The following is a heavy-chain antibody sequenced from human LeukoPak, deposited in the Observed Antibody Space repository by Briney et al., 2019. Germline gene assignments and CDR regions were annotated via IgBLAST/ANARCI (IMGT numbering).Heavy chain of an antibody. J-gene: IGHJ4*02. CDR1: GGTFSSYA. Sequence: GSSVKVSCKASGGTFSSYAISWVRQARRQALEWMGRIIPIFGTANYAQKFQGRVTITTDESTSTAYMELSSLRSEDTAVYYCAREAVALGATGYYYFDYWGQGTLVTVSS. V-gene: IGHV1-69*05. CDR3: AREAVALGATGYYYFDY. D-gene: IGHD1-26*01. CDR2: IIPIFGTA.